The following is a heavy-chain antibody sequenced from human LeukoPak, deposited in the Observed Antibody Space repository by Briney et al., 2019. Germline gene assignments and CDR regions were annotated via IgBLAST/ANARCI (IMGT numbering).Heavy chain of an antibody. CDR3: ARGEYYYYYYMDV. CDR1: GGSISSYY. J-gene: IGHJ6*03. D-gene: IGHD2/OR15-2a*01. V-gene: IGHV4-59*01. Sequence: PPETLSLTCTVSGGSISSYYWSWIRQPPGKGLEWIGYIYYSGSTKYNPSLKSRVTISVDTSKNQISLELSSVTAADTAVYYCARGEYYYYYYMDVWGKGTTVTVSS. CDR2: IYYSGST.